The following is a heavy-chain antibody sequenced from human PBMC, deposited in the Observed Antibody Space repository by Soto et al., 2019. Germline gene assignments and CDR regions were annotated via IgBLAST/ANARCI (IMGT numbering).Heavy chain of an antibody. Sequence: PSETLSLTCTVSGGSISSYYWSWIRQPPGKGLEWIGYIYYSGSTNYNPSLKSRVTISVDTSKNQFSLKLSSVTAADTAVYYCARGLRYFDGKNWFDPWGQGTLVTVSS. CDR1: GGSISSYY. CDR2: IYYSGST. J-gene: IGHJ5*02. D-gene: IGHD3-9*01. CDR3: ARGLRYFDGKNWFDP. V-gene: IGHV4-59*01.